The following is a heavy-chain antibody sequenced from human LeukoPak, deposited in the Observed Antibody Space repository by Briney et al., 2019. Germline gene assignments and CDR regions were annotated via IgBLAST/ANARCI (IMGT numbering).Heavy chain of an antibody. V-gene: IGHV3-23*01. CDR3: ATDRDYHYLWGSYRSPPLPNYFDY. CDR1: GFTFSSYA. Sequence: PGGSLRLSCAASGFTFSSYAMSWVRQAPGMGLEWVSAISGSGGSTYYADSVKGRFTISRDNSKNTLYLQMNSLRAEDTAVYYCATDRDYHYLWGSYRSPPLPNYFDYWGQASLGTVSS. J-gene: IGHJ4*02. D-gene: IGHD3-16*02. CDR2: ISGSGGST.